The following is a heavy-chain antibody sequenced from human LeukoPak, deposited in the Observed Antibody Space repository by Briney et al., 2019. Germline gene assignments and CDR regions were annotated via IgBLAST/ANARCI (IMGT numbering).Heavy chain of an antibody. CDR1: GDSISNYY. CDR3: GRALGYCGGGSCYQPYY. J-gene: IGHJ4*02. V-gene: IGHV4-4*09. CDR2: IFVGGRT. D-gene: IGHD2-15*01. Sequence: SQTLSLTCSVSGDSISNYYWNWIRQSPGKGLEWIGQIFVGGRTNPNPSLGTRFTISIDTSKNQFSLKPTSVTAADPPGYYCGRALGYCGGGSCYQPYYWGQGILVTVSP.